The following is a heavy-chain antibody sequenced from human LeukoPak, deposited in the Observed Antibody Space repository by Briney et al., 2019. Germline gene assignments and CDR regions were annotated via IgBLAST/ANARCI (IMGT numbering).Heavy chain of an antibody. Sequence: GGSLRLSCAASGFTFDNYAMHWVRQAPGKGLEWVSGISWNSGSIGYADSVEGRFTISRDNAKNSLYLQMNSLRAEDMALYYCAKDSGRIYNGSGTVGYFDLWGRGTLVTVSS. J-gene: IGHJ2*01. CDR1: GFTFDNYA. V-gene: IGHV3-9*03. CDR2: ISWNSGSI. CDR3: AKDSGRIYNGSGTVGYFDL. D-gene: IGHD3-10*01.